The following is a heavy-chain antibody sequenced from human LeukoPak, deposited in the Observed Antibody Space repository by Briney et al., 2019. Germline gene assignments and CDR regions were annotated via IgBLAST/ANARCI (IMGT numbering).Heavy chain of an antibody. V-gene: IGHV3-30*02. CDR3: ANLEELYGSGSYGYFQH. Sequence: TGGSLRLSCAASGFTFSSYGMHWVRQAPGKGLEWVAFIRYDGSNKYYADSVKGRFTISRDNSKNTLYLQMNSLRAEDTAVYYCANLEELYGSGSYGYFQHWGQGTLVTVSS. D-gene: IGHD3-10*01. CDR1: GFTFSSYG. J-gene: IGHJ1*01. CDR2: IRYDGSNK.